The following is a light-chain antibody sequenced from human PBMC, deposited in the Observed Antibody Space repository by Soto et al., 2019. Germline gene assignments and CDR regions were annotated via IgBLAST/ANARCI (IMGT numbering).Light chain of an antibody. V-gene: IGKV3-20*01. CDR3: QQYDRSPLT. CDR1: QSVSSNY. Sequence: EIVLTQSPGTLSLSPGERATLSCRASQSVSSNYLAWYQQKPGQAPRLLIYGASSRATGIPDRFSGSGSGTDFPLTISRLESEDFAVYYCQQYDRSPLTFGGGTKVEIK. J-gene: IGKJ4*01. CDR2: GAS.